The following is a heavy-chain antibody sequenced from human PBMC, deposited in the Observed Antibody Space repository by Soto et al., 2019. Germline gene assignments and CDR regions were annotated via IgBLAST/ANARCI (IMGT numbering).Heavy chain of an antibody. J-gene: IGHJ6*02. Sequence: GASVKVSCKASGYTFTGYYMHWVRQAPGQGLEWMGWINPNSGGTNYAQKFQVWVTMTRDTSISTAYMELSRLRSDDTAVYYCARSTYYYGSGSLPDYYYYYGMDVWGQGTTVTVSS. CDR3: ARSTYYYGSGSLPDYYYYYGMDV. V-gene: IGHV1-2*04. CDR1: GYTFTGYY. D-gene: IGHD3-10*01. CDR2: INPNSGGT.